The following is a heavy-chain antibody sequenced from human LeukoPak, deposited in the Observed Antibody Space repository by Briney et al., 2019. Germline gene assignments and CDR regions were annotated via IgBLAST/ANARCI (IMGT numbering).Heavy chain of an antibody. CDR1: GFTFGSYT. Sequence: GGSLRLSCAASGFTFGSYTMSWVRQAPGKGLEWVSSISSTSTYIYSADSLKGRFTISRDNAKNTLYLQMNSLRAEDTAVYYCARASRTGFDYWGQGTLVTVSS. CDR2: ISSTSTYI. J-gene: IGHJ4*02. V-gene: IGHV3-21*01. D-gene: IGHD3/OR15-3a*01. CDR3: ARASRTGFDY.